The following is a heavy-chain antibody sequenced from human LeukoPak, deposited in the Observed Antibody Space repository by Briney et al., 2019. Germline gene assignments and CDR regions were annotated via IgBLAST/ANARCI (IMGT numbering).Heavy chain of an antibody. Sequence: GGSLRLSCAASGFTFSSYWMSWVRQAPGKGLGWVANIKQDGSEKYYVDSVKGRFTISRDNAKNSLYLQMNSLRAEDTAVYYCARGPYYYGSGSYYYYGMDVWGQGTTVTVSS. V-gene: IGHV3-7*01. CDR1: GFTFSSYW. CDR2: IKQDGSEK. D-gene: IGHD3-10*01. J-gene: IGHJ6*02. CDR3: ARGPYYYGSGSYYYYGMDV.